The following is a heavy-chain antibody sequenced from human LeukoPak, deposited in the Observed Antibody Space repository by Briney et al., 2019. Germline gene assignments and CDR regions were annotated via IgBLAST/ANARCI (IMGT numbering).Heavy chain of an antibody. CDR3: AKGRRTPLVGTITKSWIDY. Sequence: GGSLRLSCAGSGFTFSSYGMSWVRQAPGKGLEWVSSISGSGTTTHYADSVKGRFTISRDNSKNTVYLEMNNLRAEDTAVYYCAKGRRTPLVGTITKSWIDYWGQGTLVTVSS. CDR1: GFTFSSYG. CDR2: ISGSGTTT. J-gene: IGHJ4*02. V-gene: IGHV3-23*01. D-gene: IGHD3-10*01.